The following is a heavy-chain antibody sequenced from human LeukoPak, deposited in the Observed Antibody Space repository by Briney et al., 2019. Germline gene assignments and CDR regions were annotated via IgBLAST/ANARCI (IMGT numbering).Heavy chain of an antibody. CDR2: INPNSGGT. Sequence: GASVKVSCKASGGTFSSYAISWVRLAPGQGLEWMGWINPNSGGTNYAQKFQGRVTMTRDTSISTAYMELSRLRSDDTAVYYCARVYDYGDYGANDAFDIWGQGTMVTVSS. CDR1: GGTFSSYA. J-gene: IGHJ3*02. D-gene: IGHD4-17*01. CDR3: ARVYDYGDYGANDAFDI. V-gene: IGHV1-2*02.